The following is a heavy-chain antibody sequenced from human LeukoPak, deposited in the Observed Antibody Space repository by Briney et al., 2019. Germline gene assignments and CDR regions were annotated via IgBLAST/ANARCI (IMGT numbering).Heavy chain of an antibody. CDR2: ISGYNNNT. CDR3: ARNRVYVVSGNPFEY. Sequence: ASVRVTCKASGYTFNTFGMSWVRQAPGQGLEWMGWISGYNNNTNYAQKFQGRVTTTTDTSTSTAYLEVKNLKSDDTAVYYCARNRVYVVSGNPFEYWGREPWSLSPQ. J-gene: IGHJ4*02. V-gene: IGHV1-18*01. D-gene: IGHD3-10*01. CDR1: GYTFNTFG.